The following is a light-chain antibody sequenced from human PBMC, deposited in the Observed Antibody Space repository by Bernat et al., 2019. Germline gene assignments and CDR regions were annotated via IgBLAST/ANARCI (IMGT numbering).Light chain of an antibody. V-gene: IGLV1-51*02. J-gene: IGLJ3*02. Sequence: QSVLTQPPSVSAAPGQKVTISCSGRKSSIGTNYVSWYQQFPRTPPKLVIYKNDERPSGMPARFSASKSGTSATLDITGLQTGDEADYYCATWDSGLSVGVFGGGTRLTVL. CDR1: KSSIGTNY. CDR3: ATWDSGLSVGV. CDR2: KND.